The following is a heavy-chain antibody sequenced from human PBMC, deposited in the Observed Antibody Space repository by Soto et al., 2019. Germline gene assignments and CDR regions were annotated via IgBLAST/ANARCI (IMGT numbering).Heavy chain of an antibody. CDR1: GYTFTGYY. J-gene: IGHJ4*02. V-gene: IGHV1-2*02. CDR2: IDPDSGDT. Sequence: QVRLEQSGAEVKKPGASVTVSCKASGYTFTGYYLHWVRQAPGQGLEWMGRIDPDSGDTDHSQKYQGRVTLTRDTAIDTAYMEVTRLTLDDTAIYYCARGPLEWGQGPLVTVSS. CDR3: ARGPLE.